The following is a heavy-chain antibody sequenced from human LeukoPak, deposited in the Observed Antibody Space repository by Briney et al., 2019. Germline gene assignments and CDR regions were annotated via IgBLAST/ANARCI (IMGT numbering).Heavy chain of an antibody. J-gene: IGHJ3*02. CDR1: GFTFSSYS. Sequence: PGGSLRLSCAASGFTFSSYSMNWVRQAPGKGLEWVSYISSSSSTIYYADSVKGRFTISRDNAKNSLYLQMNSLRAEDTAVYYCARKYSSGWRDAFDIWGQGTMVTVSS. CDR3: ARKYSSGWRDAFDI. D-gene: IGHD6-19*01. V-gene: IGHV3-48*01. CDR2: ISSSSSTI.